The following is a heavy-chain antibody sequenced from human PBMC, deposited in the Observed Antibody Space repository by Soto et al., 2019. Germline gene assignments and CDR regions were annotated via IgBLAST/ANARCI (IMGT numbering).Heavy chain of an antibody. D-gene: IGHD1-7*01. CDR3: ARAGGYNWNYPPDY. Sequence: SETLSLTCTVSGGSISGYYWSWIRQPPGKGLEWIGYIYYSGSTYYNPSLKSRVTISVDTSKNQFSLKLSSVTAADTAVYYCARAGGYNWNYPPDYWGQGTLVTVSS. V-gene: IGHV4-59*08. J-gene: IGHJ4*02. CDR2: IYYSGST. CDR1: GGSISGYY.